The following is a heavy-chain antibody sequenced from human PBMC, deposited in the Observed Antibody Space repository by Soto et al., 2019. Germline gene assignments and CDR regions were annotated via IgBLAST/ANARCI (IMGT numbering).Heavy chain of an antibody. D-gene: IGHD6-13*01. Sequence: ISRDNAKNSLYLQMNSLRAEDTAVYYCARGHIAAAGTDYWGQGTLVTVSS. V-gene: IGHV3-11*06. CDR3: ARGHIAAAGTDY. J-gene: IGHJ4*02.